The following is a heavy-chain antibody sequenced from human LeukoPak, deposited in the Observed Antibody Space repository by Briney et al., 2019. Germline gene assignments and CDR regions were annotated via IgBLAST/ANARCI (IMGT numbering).Heavy chain of an antibody. J-gene: IGHJ4*02. D-gene: IGHD5-18*01. CDR3: ANTAIQLWLWGAAWKRPFDY. Sequence: GGSLRLSCAASGFTFSDYYMSWIRQAPGKGLEWVSYISSNGSTIYYADSVKGRFTISRDNAKNTLYLQINSLRAEDTAVYYAANTAIQLWLWGAAWKRPFDYWGQGTLVTVSS. CDR1: GFTFSDYY. CDR2: ISSNGSTI. V-gene: IGHV3-11*01.